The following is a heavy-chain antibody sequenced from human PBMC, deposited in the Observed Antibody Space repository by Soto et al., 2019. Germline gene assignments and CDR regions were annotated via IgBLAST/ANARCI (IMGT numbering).Heavy chain of an antibody. J-gene: IGHJ4*02. CDR1: GHALTSYW. CDR2: IDLSDSYT. V-gene: IGHV5-10-1*01. Sequence: GAEVQKPGESLRISCKGSGHALTSYWISWVRQMPGKGLEWMGRIDLSDSYTSYSTSFQGHVTISGDRSTSTAYLQWDSLTASDTAMYFCARLIGSSWYYFDYWGQGTQLTVSS. D-gene: IGHD6-13*01. CDR3: ARLIGSSWYYFDY.